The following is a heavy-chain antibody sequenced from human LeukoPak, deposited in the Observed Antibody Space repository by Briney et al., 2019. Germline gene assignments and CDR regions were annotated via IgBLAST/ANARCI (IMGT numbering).Heavy chain of an antibody. J-gene: IGHJ3*02. CDR3: AKIRVDMITFGGVIGDAFDM. V-gene: IGHV3-23*01. D-gene: IGHD3-16*01. Sequence: PGGSLRLSCAASGFTFRSYGLSWVRQAPGKGLEWVSVISDSGGSTHYADSVKGRFTISRDNSKNTLYLQMNSLKVEDTAVYYCAKIRVDMITFGGVIGDAFDMWGQGTMVTVSS. CDR2: ISDSGGST. CDR1: GFTFRSYG.